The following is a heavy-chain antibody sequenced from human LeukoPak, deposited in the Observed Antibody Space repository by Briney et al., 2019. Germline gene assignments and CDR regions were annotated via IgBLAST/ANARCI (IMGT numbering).Heavy chain of an antibody. CDR3: AKGPTQVLRFLRDGKTYYMDV. Sequence: GGSLRLSCAASGFTFSNYGMHWVRQAPGRGLECVAVIWYDGKHQYYADSVKGRFNISRDNPKNMLYQQMNSLRVEDTAVYYCAKGPTQVLRFLRDGKTYYMDVWGKGTSVLVSS. D-gene: IGHD3-3*01. V-gene: IGHV3-33*06. CDR2: IWYDGKHQ. J-gene: IGHJ6*03. CDR1: GFTFSNYG.